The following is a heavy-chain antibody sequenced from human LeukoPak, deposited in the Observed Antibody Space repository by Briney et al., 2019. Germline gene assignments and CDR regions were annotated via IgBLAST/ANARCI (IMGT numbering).Heavy chain of an antibody. V-gene: IGHV1-2*02. D-gene: IGHD6-6*01. CDR2: INPNGGGT. CDR3: ARRYSNSSEGFDY. CDR1: EYTFTDYH. J-gene: IGHJ4*02. Sequence: ASVKVSCKASEYTFTDYHMHWVRQAPGHGLEWMGWINPNGGGTNYAQKFQGRVTMTRDTPSSTAYMELSGLRSDDTAVYYCARRYSNSSEGFDYWGQGTLVTVSS.